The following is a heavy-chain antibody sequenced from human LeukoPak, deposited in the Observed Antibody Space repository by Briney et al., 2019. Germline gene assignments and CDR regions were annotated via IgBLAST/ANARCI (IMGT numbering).Heavy chain of an antibody. D-gene: IGHD1-20*01. CDR1: GYTFTGYY. J-gene: IGHJ4*02. CDR3: ARDRGSITGIDA. Sequence: ASVKVSCKASGYTFTGYYMHWVRQAPGQGLEWMGRINPNSGGTNYGQKFQGRGTMTRDTSISTAYMELSRLRSDDRAVYCCARDRGSITGIDAWGQGTLVTVSS. V-gene: IGHV1-2*06. CDR2: INPNSGGT.